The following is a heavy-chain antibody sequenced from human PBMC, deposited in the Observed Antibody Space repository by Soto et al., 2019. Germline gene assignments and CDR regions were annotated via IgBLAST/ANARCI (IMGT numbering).Heavy chain of an antibody. D-gene: IGHD1-26*01. Sequence: GXSVKGSYEASAYSFTSYGISRVRQAPGQGLEWMGWISAYNGNTNYAQKLQGRVTMTTDTSTSTAYMELRSLRSDDTAVYYCARARLVGATLHRSRPCYFDYWGQGTLVTVSS. J-gene: IGHJ4*02. V-gene: IGHV1-18*04. CDR1: AYSFTSYG. CDR2: ISAYNGNT. CDR3: ARARLVGATLHRSRPCYFDY.